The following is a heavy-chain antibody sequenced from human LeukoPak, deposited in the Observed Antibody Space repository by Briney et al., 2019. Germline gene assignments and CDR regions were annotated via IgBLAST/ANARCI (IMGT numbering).Heavy chain of an antibody. V-gene: IGHV1-2*02. CDR2: INPNSGGT. CDR1: GYTFTGYY. J-gene: IGHJ4*02. CDR3: ARVGLTTVVTPDFDY. D-gene: IGHD4-23*01. Sequence: ASVKVSCKASGYTFTGYYMHWVRQAPGQGLEWMGWINPNSGGTNYAQKFQGRVTMTRDTPISTAYMELSRLRSDDTAVYYCARVGLTTVVTPDFDYWGQGTLVTVSS.